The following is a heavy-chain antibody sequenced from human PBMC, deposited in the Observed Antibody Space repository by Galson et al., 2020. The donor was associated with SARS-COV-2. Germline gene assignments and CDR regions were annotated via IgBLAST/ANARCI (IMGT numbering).Heavy chain of an antibody. J-gene: IGHJ4*02. D-gene: IGHD5-12*01. CDR3: ARAKWLRGGWDY. V-gene: IGHV3-11*01. CDR2: ISSSDSTK. Sequence: KTGRSLRLSCAAAGCTFSNNYMSWIRQAPGRGREWVSSISSSDSTKNNAAYVKGRFTISRDNAKNSLYLQMNSLRAEDTAVYYCARAKWLRGGWDYWGQGTLVTVSS. CDR1: GCTFSNNY.